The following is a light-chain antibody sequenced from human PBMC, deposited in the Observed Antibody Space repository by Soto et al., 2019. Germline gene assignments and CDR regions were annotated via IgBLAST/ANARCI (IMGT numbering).Light chain of an antibody. V-gene: IGKV2-28*01. CDR3: MQALQTPWT. J-gene: IGKJ1*01. Sequence: DIVMTQSPLSLPVTPGEPASISCRSSQSLLHSNGYYYLDWYLHKPGQPPQVLIYLGSHRASGVPDRFSGSVSGTDFTLKISRVEAEDVGVYYCMQALQTPWTFGQGTKVEVK. CDR1: QSLLHSNGYYY. CDR2: LGS.